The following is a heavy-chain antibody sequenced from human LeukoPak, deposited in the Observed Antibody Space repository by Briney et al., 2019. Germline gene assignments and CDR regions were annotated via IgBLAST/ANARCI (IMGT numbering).Heavy chain of an antibody. V-gene: IGHV4-61*01. J-gene: IGHJ4*02. CDR1: GGSVSSGSYY. CDR2: IYYSGST. CDR3: ARDPDSSGRIDY. Sequence: TSETLSLTCTVSGGSVSSGSYYWSWIRQPPGKGLEWIGYIYYSGSTNYNPSLKSRVTISVDTSKNQFSLKLSSVTAADTAVYYCARDPDSSGRIDYWGQGTLVTVSS. D-gene: IGHD6-19*01.